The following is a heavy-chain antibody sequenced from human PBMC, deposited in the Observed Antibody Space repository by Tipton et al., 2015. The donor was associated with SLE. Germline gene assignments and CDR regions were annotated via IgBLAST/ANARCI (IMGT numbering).Heavy chain of an antibody. CDR2: IYTSGST. J-gene: IGHJ4*02. CDR1: GGSISSYY. V-gene: IGHV4-4*07. Sequence: TLSLTCTVSGGSISSYYWSWIRQPAGKGLEWIGRIYTSGSTYYNPSLKSRVTISVDTSKNQFSLKLSSVIAADTAVYYCARHRGIVGATTDYWGQGTLVTVSS. CDR3: ARHRGIVGATTDY. D-gene: IGHD1-26*01.